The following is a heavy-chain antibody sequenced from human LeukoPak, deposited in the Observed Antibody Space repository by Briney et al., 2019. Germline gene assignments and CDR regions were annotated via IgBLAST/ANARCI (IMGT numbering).Heavy chain of an antibody. J-gene: IGHJ4*02. CDR1: GGSISSDNTW. V-gene: IGHV4-4*02. Sequence: SETLSLTCAVSGGSISSDNTWWTWVRQPPGKGLEWIGDTYHSGTTNYNPSLRSRVTISLDKSKNQFSLNLSSVTAADTAVYYCARGEWELQSAPDYWGQGTLVTVSS. D-gene: IGHD1-26*01. CDR3: ARGEWELQSAPDY. CDR2: TYHSGTT.